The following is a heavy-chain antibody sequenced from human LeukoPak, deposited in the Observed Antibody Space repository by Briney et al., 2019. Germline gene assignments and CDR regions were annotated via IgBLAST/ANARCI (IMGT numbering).Heavy chain of an antibody. V-gene: IGHV4-34*01. CDR3: ARAVPTWNYYDSSGYYDY. Sequence: KPSETLSLTCAVYGGSFSGYYWSWIRQPPGKGLEWIGEINHSGSTNYNPSLKSRVTISVGTSKNQFPLKLSSVTAADTAVYYCARAVPTWNYYDSSGYYDYWGQGTLVAVSS. CDR1: GGSFSGYY. J-gene: IGHJ4*02. D-gene: IGHD3-22*01. CDR2: INHSGST.